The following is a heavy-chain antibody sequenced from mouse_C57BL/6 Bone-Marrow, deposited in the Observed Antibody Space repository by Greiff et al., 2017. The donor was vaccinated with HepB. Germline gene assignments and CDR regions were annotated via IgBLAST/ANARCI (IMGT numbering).Heavy chain of an antibody. Sequence: VQLQQPGAELVKPGASVKMSCKASGYTFTSYWITWVKQRPGQGLEWIGDIYPGSGSTNYNEKFKSKATLTVDTSSSTAYMQLSSLTSEDSAVYYCARAGHYVFLYAMDYWGQGTSVTVSS. CDR2: IYPGSGST. CDR3: ARAGHYVFLYAMDY. J-gene: IGHJ4*01. D-gene: IGHD1-1*01. CDR1: GYTFTSYW. V-gene: IGHV1-55*01.